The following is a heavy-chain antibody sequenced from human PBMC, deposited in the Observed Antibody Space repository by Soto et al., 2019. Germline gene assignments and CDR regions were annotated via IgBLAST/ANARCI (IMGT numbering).Heavy chain of an antibody. CDR1: GESVGRGTNY. Sequence: QVQLQESGPGLMKPSGTLSLICSVSGESVGRGTNYWSWVRQAPGRGLEWIGYIFDAATAIYNPSFESRVSISLDAAKNQVSPKLTSVTAADTAIYYCARDRRGRADGFIYYYGMEVWGQGTSVTVSS. V-gene: IGHV4-61*01. CDR3: ARDRRGRADGFIYYYGMEV. CDR2: IFDAATA. D-gene: IGHD6-13*01. J-gene: IGHJ6*02.